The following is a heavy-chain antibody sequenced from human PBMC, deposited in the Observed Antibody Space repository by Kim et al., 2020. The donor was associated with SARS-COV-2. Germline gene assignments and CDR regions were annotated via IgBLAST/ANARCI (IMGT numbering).Heavy chain of an antibody. V-gene: IGHV4-31*02. J-gene: IGHJ4*02. D-gene: IGHD3-3*01. CDR3: ARAHLYYDLWSGYYFDY. Sequence: IKSRVTISVDTSKNQFSRKLSSVTAADTAVYYCARAHLYYDLWSGYYFDYWGQGTLVTVSS.